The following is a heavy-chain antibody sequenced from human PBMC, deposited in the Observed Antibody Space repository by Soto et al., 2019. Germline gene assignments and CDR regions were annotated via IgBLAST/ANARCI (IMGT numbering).Heavy chain of an antibody. CDR1: GDTFTNFG. V-gene: IGHV1-18*01. CDR2: IATYNSNK. CDR3: AKVVVSSFFDY. J-gene: IGHJ4*02. D-gene: IGHD2-15*01. Sequence: GASVKVSCKTSGDTFTNFGLSWVRQAPGQGLEWMGWIATYNSNKNYAQKFQGRLTLTTDTSTSTGYMELKSLEYDDTAVYYCAKVVVSSFFDYWGQGILVTVSS.